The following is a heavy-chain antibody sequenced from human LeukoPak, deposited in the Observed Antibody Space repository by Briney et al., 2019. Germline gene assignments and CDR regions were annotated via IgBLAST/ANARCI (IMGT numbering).Heavy chain of an antibody. Sequence: GGSLRLSCVASGFTFSSYWMHWVRQAPGKGLVWVSRIKIDGSGTGYADSVKGRFTISRDNAKNTLYLQMNSLRADDTAVYYCARDSTVSDFDYWGQGTLVTVSS. V-gene: IGHV3-74*01. CDR1: GFTFSSYW. J-gene: IGHJ4*02. D-gene: IGHD4-17*01. CDR2: IKIDGSGT. CDR3: ARDSTVSDFDY.